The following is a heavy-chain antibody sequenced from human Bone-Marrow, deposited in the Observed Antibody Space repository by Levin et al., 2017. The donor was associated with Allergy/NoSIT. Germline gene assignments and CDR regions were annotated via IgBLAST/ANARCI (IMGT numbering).Heavy chain of an antibody. J-gene: IGHJ4*02. D-gene: IGHD2-15*01. Sequence: PGGSLRLSCAASGFTVSSHFMSWVRQRPGKGLECVSVIYSGGGRHYADSVTGRFTISRDNSKNMVYLQMNSLRVEDTAVYYCARASGLYSWGQGTLVTVSS. CDR2: IYSGGGR. V-gene: IGHV3-53*01. CDR1: GFTVSSHF. CDR3: ARASGLYS.